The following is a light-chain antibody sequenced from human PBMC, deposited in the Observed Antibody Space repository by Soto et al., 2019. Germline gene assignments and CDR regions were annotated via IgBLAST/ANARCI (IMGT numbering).Light chain of an antibody. J-gene: IGKJ1*01. Sequence: DIQMTQSPSSLSASLGGIVTLTCRASQDIDKYLNWYQQKPGQAPKFLIQSASTLQSGVPSRFSGSGSGTEFTLIIAGLQPEDFATYHCQQSYTIPGTFGQGTKVDIK. V-gene: IGKV1-39*01. CDR2: SAS. CDR3: QQSYTIPGT. CDR1: QDIDKY.